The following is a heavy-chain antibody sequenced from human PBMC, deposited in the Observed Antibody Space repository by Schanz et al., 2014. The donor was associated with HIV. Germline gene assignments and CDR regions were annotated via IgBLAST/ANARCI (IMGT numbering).Heavy chain of an antibody. CDR1: GYTFSDYD. Sequence: QVQLVQSGAEVTEPGASVKVSCEASGYTFSDYDINWVRQAPGQGLEWMGWMNPASGNTGIAEKFLGRLSLTRFTSTGTTYMELDSLRSEDTAVYFCARAAFSSEYYYGMDVWGQGTTVTVSS. CDR2: MNPASGNT. J-gene: IGHJ6*02. D-gene: IGHD3-3*02. CDR3: ARAAFSSEYYYGMDV. V-gene: IGHV1-8*02.